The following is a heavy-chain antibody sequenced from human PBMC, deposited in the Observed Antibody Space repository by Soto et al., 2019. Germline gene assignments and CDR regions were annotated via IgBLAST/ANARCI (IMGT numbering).Heavy chain of an antibody. CDR2: IHYSGST. D-gene: IGHD6-19*01. Sequence: PSETLSLTCRVSGDSISDTIYYWGWIRQPPGMGLEWIGSIHYSGSTNYNPSLKSRVTISVDTSKNQFSLQLKSVTPEDTAVYYCARGSYYSGWVWGQGTLVTVSS. CDR1: GDSISDTIYY. V-gene: IGHV4-39*07. CDR3: ARGSYYSGWV. J-gene: IGHJ4*02.